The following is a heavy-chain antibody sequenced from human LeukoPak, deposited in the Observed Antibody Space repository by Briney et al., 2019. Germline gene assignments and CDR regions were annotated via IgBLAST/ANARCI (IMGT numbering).Heavy chain of an antibody. Sequence: GGSLRLSCAASGLTFSSYGIHWVRQAPGKGLGWVAAIAYDGSNKYYADSVKGRFTISRDNSKKTLYLQMNSLRAEDTAVYYCARDQGVVVHGKYHYYGMDVWGQGTTVTVSS. CDR1: GLTFSSYG. V-gene: IGHV3-30*03. CDR3: ARDQGVVVHGKYHYYGMDV. D-gene: IGHD3-22*01. CDR2: IAYDGSNK. J-gene: IGHJ6*02.